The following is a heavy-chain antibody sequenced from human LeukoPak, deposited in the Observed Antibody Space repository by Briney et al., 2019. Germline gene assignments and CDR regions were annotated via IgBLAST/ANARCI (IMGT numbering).Heavy chain of an antibody. CDR2: IIPILGIA. CDR1: GGTFNSYA. V-gene: IGHV1-69*04. J-gene: IGHJ4*02. D-gene: IGHD6-13*01. CDR3: ASGKEAAAIDY. Sequence: SVKVSCKASGGTFNSYAISWVRQAPGQGLEWMGRIIPILGIANYAQKFQGRVTITADKSTSTAYMELSSLRSEDTAVYYCASGKEAAAIDYWGQGTLVNVSS.